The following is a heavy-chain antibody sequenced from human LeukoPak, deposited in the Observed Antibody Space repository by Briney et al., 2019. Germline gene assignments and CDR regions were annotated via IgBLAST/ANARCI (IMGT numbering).Heavy chain of an antibody. J-gene: IGHJ4*02. CDR1: GFTFSSYA. D-gene: IGHD1-26*01. Sequence: GGSLRLSCAASGFTFSSYAMAWVRQAPGKGLEWVSAISDSGANTYYADPVKGRFTVSRDNSKNTLYLQMNSLRAEDTAVYYCAKDSGSFDYWGQGTLVTVSS. V-gene: IGHV3-23*01. CDR2: ISDSGANT. CDR3: AKDSGSFDY.